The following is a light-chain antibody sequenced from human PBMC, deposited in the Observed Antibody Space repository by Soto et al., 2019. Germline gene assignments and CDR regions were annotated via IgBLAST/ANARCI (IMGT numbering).Light chain of an antibody. V-gene: IGLV1-44*01. J-gene: IGLJ2*01. Sequence: QSVLTQPPSASGTPGQRVAISCSGSNSNIGRNTVHWYQQLPGTAPKLLIYGNNVRPSGVPDRFSGSKSGTSASLAISGLQSEDVADYYCAAWDDSLNGVIFGGGTKLTVL. CDR3: AAWDDSLNGVI. CDR2: GNN. CDR1: NSNIGRNT.